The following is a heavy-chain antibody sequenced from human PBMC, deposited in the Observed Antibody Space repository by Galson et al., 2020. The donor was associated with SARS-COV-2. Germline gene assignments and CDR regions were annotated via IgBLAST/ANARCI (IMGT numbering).Heavy chain of an antibody. CDR1: GFTFSSYS. Sequence: GESLKISCAASGFTFSSYSMKWVRQAPGKGLEWVSSISSSSNYIYYADSVKGRFTISRDNAKNSLYLQMNSLRAEDTAVYYCARAKTYYFDSSGYYYYYYMDVWGEGTTVTVSS. D-gene: IGHD3-22*01. CDR3: ARAKTYYFDSSGYYYYYYMDV. CDR2: ISSSSNYI. V-gene: IGHV3-21*01. J-gene: IGHJ6*03.